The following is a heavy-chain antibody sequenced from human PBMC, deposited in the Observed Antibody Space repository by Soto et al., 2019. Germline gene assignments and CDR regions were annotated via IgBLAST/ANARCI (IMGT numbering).Heavy chain of an antibody. CDR3: ARSGNFYPRYYYYYGMDV. V-gene: IGHV1-2*04. J-gene: IGHJ6*02. D-gene: IGHD3-10*01. CDR1: GYTFTGYY. CDR2: INPNSGGT. Sequence: GASVKVSCKASGYTFTGYYMHWVRQAPGQGLEWMGWINPNSGGTNYAQKFQGWVTMTRDTSISTAYMELSRLRSDDTAVYYCARSGNFYPRYYYYYGMDVWGQGTTVTVYS.